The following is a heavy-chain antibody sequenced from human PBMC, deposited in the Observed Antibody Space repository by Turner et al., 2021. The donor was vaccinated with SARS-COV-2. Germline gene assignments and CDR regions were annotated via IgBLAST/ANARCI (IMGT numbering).Heavy chain of an antibody. J-gene: IGHJ6*02. V-gene: IGHV4-39*01. Sequence: QLQLQDSGPGLVKPSETLSLTCTVSGGSISSSSYYWGWIRQPPGKGLEWIGSSYYSGSTYYNPSLKSRVTISVDTSKNQFSLKLSSVTAADTAVYYCASPSVDFWSGSYYGMDVWGQGTTVTVSS. CDR1: GGSISSSSYY. D-gene: IGHD3-3*01. CDR2: SYYSGST. CDR3: ASPSVDFWSGSYYGMDV.